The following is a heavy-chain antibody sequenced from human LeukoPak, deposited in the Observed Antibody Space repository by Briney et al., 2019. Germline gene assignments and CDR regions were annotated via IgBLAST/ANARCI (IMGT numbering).Heavy chain of an antibody. CDR3: ARGFFLPSGITKWFGP. D-gene: IGHD1-7*01. J-gene: IGHJ5*02. V-gene: IGHV6-1*01. Sequence: SQTLSLTCAISGDSVSSNSAAWNWIRQSPSRGLEWLGRTYYRSKWYNDYAVSVKSRITINPDTSKNQFSLQLNSVTPEDTAVYYCARGFFLPSGITKWFGPWGQGTLVTVSS. CDR1: GDSVSSNSAA. CDR2: TYYRSKWYN.